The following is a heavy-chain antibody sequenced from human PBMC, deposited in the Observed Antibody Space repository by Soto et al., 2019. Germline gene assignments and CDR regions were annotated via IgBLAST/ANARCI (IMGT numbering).Heavy chain of an antibody. CDR3: AGYQLLWSNAFDI. CDR2: ISAYNGNT. D-gene: IGHD2-2*01. Sequence: ASVKVSCKASGYTFTSYGISLVRLAPGQGLEWMGWISAYNGNTNYAQKLQGRVTMTTDTSTSTAYMELRSLRSDDTAVYYCAGYQLLWSNAFDIWGQGTMVTVSS. J-gene: IGHJ3*02. CDR1: GYTFTSYG. V-gene: IGHV1-18*01.